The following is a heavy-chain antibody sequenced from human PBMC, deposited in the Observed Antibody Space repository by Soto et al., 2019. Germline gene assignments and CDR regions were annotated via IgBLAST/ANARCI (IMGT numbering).Heavy chain of an antibody. CDR1: GYTFTSYG. CDR3: ARDLQLRYFDWSTPASTGFDP. CDR2: ISAYNGNT. J-gene: IGHJ5*02. Sequence: GASVKVSCKASGYTFTSYGISWVRQAPGQGLEWMGWISAYNGNTNYAQKLQGRVTMTTDTSTSTAYMELRSLRSDDTAVYYCARDLQLRYFDWSTPASTGFDPWGQGTLVNVSS. D-gene: IGHD3-9*01. V-gene: IGHV1-18*01.